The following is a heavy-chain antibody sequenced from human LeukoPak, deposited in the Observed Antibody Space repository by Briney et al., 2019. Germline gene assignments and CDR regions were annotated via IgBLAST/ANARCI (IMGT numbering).Heavy chain of an antibody. V-gene: IGHV1-18*01. Sequence: ASVKVSCKASGYTFTSYGISWVRQAPGQGLEWMGWISAYNGNTNYAQKFQGRVTITADKSTSTAYMELSSLRSEDTAVYYCAREYTNYGSGSYYADYYYYYYMDVWGKGTTVTVSS. CDR2: ISAYNGNT. J-gene: IGHJ6*03. CDR3: AREYTNYGSGSYYADYYYYYYMDV. CDR1: GYTFTSYG. D-gene: IGHD3-10*01.